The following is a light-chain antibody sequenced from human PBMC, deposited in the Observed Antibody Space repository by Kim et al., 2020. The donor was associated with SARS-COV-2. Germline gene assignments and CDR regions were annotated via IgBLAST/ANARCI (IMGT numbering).Light chain of an antibody. CDR3: LRHNTYPLI. Sequence: ASVGDRVTITCRAIQDISNYLAWFQQKPGKVPKRLIYAASNLLSGVPSRFSGSGSGTEFTLTISSLQPEDFATYYCLRHNTYPLIFGGGTKVDIK. CDR2: AAS. J-gene: IGKJ4*01. V-gene: IGKV1-17*03. CDR1: QDISNY.